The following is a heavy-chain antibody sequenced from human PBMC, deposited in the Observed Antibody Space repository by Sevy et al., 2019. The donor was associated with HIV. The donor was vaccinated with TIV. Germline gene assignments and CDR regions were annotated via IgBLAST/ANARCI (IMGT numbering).Heavy chain of an antibody. CDR3: AGDNYCIMGGGCYGYGLDV. CDR1: GLTFSDYY. CDR2: ISNSGNTV. J-gene: IGHJ6*02. Sequence: GGSLRLSCSASGLTFSDYYMTWIRQAPGKGLECISYISNSGNTVYYAGSVKGRFTVSRDNAKKSLYLQLNSLRDEDTAVYYYAGDNYCIMGGGCYGYGLDVWGHGTTVTVSS. D-gene: IGHD2-2*01. V-gene: IGHV3-11*01.